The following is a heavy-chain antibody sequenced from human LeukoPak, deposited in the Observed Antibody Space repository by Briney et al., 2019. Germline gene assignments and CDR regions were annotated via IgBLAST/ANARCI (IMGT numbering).Heavy chain of an antibody. J-gene: IGHJ6*02. V-gene: IGHV1-46*01. CDR3: ARDQSRVVTPRFGHYYYYYGMDV. CDR1: GYTFTSYY. Sequence: ASVKVSCKASGYTFTSYYMHWVRQAPGQGLEWMGIINPSGGSTSYAQKFQGRVTMTRDTSTSTVYIELSSLRSEDTAVYYCARDQSRVVTPRFGHYYYYYGMDVWGQGTTVTVSS. D-gene: IGHD4-23*01. CDR2: INPSGGST.